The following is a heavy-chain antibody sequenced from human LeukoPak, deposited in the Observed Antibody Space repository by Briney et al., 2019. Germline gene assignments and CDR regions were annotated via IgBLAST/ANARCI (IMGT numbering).Heavy chain of an antibody. CDR2: ISWNSGSP. V-gene: IGHV3-9*01. D-gene: IGHD5-12*01. J-gene: IGHJ4*02. CDR1: GFTFNDYA. Sequence: PGGSLRLSCVASGFTFNDYAMHWVRHAPGKGLEWVSGISWNSGSPVYADSVKGRFTISRDNAKNSLYLQMHSLRTEDTALYYCAKDRTYSGYDALDYWGQGTLVTVSS. CDR3: AKDRTYSGYDALDY.